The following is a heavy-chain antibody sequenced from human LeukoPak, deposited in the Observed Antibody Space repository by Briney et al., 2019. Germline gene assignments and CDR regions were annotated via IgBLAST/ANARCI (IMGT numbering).Heavy chain of an antibody. D-gene: IGHD5-18*01. CDR1: GGSISSYY. CDR2: IYTSGGT. V-gene: IGHV4-4*07. CDR3: ARGPQMAWIQLPDAFDI. Sequence: PSETLSLTCTVSGGSISSYYWSWIRQPAGKGLEWIGRIYTSGGTSYNPSLKSRVTMSVDTSKNQFSLKLSSVTAADTAVYYCARGPQMAWIQLPDAFDIWGQGTMVTVSS. J-gene: IGHJ3*02.